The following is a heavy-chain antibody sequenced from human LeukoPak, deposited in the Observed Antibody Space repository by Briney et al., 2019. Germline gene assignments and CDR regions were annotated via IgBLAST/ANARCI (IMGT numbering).Heavy chain of an antibody. CDR1: GFIFSSYW. V-gene: IGHV3-20*04. CDR3: ATGGITIFGVVIGFDY. CDR2: INWNGGST. Sequence: GGSLRLSCAASGFIFSSYWMHWVRHAPGKGLAWVSGINWNGGSTGYADSVKGRFTISRDNAKNSLYLQMNSLRAEDTALYYCATGGITIFGVVIGFDYWGQGTLVTVSS. D-gene: IGHD3-3*01. J-gene: IGHJ4*02.